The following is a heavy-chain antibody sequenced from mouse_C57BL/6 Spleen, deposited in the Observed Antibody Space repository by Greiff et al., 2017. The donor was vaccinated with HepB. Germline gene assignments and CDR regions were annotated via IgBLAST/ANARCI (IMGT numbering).Heavy chain of an antibody. J-gene: IGHJ4*01. D-gene: IGHD2-2*01. Sequence: EVQLVESGGDLVKPGGSLKLSCAASGFTFSSYGMSWVRQTPDKRLEWVATISSGGSYTYYPDSVKGRFTISRDNAKNTLYLQMSSLKSEDTAMYYCARVGYDGNAMDYWGQGTSVTVSS. CDR3: ARVGYDGNAMDY. V-gene: IGHV5-6*01. CDR2: ISSGGSYT. CDR1: GFTFSSYG.